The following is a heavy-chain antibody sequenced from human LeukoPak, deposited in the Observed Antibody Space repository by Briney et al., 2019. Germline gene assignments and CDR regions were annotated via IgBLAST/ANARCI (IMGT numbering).Heavy chain of an antibody. CDR3: ARDRRDGFNGGMDV. V-gene: IGHV4-59*01. D-gene: IGHD5-24*01. CDR2: IYYSGST. J-gene: IGHJ6*02. CDR1: GGSISSYY. Sequence: AETLSLTCTVSGGSISSYYWSWIRQPPGKGLEWIGYIYYSGSTNYNPSLKSRVTISVDTSKNQFSLKLSSVTAADTAVYYCARDRRDGFNGGMDVWGQGTTVTV.